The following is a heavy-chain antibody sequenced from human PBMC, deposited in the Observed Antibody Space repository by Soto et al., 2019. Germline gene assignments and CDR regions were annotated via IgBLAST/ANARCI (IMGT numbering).Heavy chain of an antibody. CDR2: INHSGST. CDR3: ARAGDPAGFDY. CDR1: GGSFSGYY. D-gene: IGHD4-17*01. Sequence: SETLSLTCAVYGGSFSGYYWSWIRQPPGKGLEWIGEINHSGSTNYNPSLKSRVTISVDTSKNQFSLKLSSVTAADTAVYYCARAGDPAGFDYWGQGTLVTVS. J-gene: IGHJ4*02. V-gene: IGHV4-34*01.